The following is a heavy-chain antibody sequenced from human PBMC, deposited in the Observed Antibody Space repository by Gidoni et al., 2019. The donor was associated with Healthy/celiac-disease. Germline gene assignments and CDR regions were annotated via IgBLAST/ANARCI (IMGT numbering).Heavy chain of an antibody. D-gene: IGHD6-19*01. CDR3: ARGRQWLVGTYFDY. CDR1: GFTFSSYS. Sequence: EVQLVESGGGLVQPGGSLRLSCAASGFTFSSYSMNWVRQAPGKGLEWVSYISSSSSTIYYADYVKGRCTISRDNAKNSLYLQMNSLRDEDTAVYYCARGRQWLVGTYFDYWGQGTLVTVSS. V-gene: IGHV3-48*02. J-gene: IGHJ4*02. CDR2: ISSSSSTI.